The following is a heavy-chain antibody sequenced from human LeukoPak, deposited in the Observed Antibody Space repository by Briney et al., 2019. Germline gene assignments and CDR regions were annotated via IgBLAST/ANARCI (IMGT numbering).Heavy chain of an antibody. CDR1: GYTFTSYY. V-gene: IGHV1-46*01. D-gene: IGHD3-22*01. J-gene: IGHJ5*02. CDR2: INPSGGST. CDR3: ARDNQPGYYDSSDFNWFDP. Sequence: GASVTVSCKASGYTFTSYYMHWVRQAPGQGLEWMGIINPSGGSTSYAQKFQGRVTMTRDTSTSTVYMELSSLRSEDTAVYYCARDNQPGYYDSSDFNWFDPWGQGTLVTVSS.